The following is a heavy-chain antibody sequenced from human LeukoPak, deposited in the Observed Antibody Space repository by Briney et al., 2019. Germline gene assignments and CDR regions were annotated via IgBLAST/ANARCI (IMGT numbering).Heavy chain of an antibody. J-gene: IGHJ4*02. CDR3: ARVSENSVIVVVHETGFDY. CDR1: GYTFTSYG. V-gene: IGHV1-18*01. CDR2: ISAYNGNT. D-gene: IGHD3-22*01. Sequence: ASVKVSCKASGYTFTSYGISWVRQAPGQGLEWMGWISAYNGNTNYAQKLQGRVTMTTDTSTSTAYMELRSLRSDDTAVYYCARVSENSVIVVVHETGFDYWGQGTLVTVSS.